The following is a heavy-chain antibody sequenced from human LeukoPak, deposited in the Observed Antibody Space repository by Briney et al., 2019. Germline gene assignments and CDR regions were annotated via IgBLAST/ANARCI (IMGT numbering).Heavy chain of an antibody. Sequence: SVKVSCKASGGTFSSYAISWVRQAPGQGLEWMGRIIPIFGTANYAQKFQGRVTITTDESTSTAYMELSSLRSENTAVYYCARDTAMVRSRYMDVWGKGTTVTVSS. CDR1: GGTFSSYA. V-gene: IGHV1-69*05. J-gene: IGHJ6*03. CDR2: IIPIFGTA. D-gene: IGHD5-18*01. CDR3: ARDTAMVRSRYMDV.